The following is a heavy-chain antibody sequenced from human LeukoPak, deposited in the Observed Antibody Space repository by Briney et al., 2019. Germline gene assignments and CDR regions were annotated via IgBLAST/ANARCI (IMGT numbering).Heavy chain of an antibody. CDR3: AAPGGPYYDFWSGYYYYYGMDV. V-gene: IGHV1-58*01. CDR2: IVVGSGNT. Sequence: SVKVSCKASGFTFTSSAVQWVRQARGQRLEWIGWIVVGSGNTNYAQKFQERVTITRDMSTSTAYMELSSLRSEDTAVYYCAAPGGPYYDFWSGYYYYYGMDVWGQGTTVTVSS. J-gene: IGHJ6*02. CDR1: GFTFTSSA. D-gene: IGHD3-3*01.